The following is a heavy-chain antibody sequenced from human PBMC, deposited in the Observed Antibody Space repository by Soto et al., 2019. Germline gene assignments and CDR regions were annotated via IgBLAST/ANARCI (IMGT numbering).Heavy chain of an antibody. CDR1: GFTFSSYG. CDR3: AKETYGAHPYYYSGMDV. V-gene: IGHV3-30*18. CDR2: ISYDGSNK. J-gene: IGHJ6*02. D-gene: IGHD4-17*01. Sequence: GGSLRLSCAASGFTFSSYGMHWVRQAPGKGLEWVAVISYDGSNKYYADSVKGRFTISRDNSKNTLYLQMNSLRAEDTAVYYCAKETYGAHPYYYSGMDVRGQGTTVTVSS.